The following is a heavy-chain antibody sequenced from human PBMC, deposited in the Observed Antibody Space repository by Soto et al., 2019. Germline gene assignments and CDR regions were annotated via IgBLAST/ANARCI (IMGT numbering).Heavy chain of an antibody. CDR3: TTELRRIWAIVVVPARRVP. D-gene: IGHD2-2*01. CDR2: IKSKTDGGTT. CDR1: GFTFSNAW. Sequence: GGSLRLSCAASGFTFSNAWMSWVRQAPGKGLEWVGRIKSKTDGGTTDYAAPVKDRFTISRDDSKNTLYLQMNSLKTEDTAVYYCTTELRRIWAIVVVPARRVPWGQGTLVTVSS. V-gene: IGHV3-15*01. J-gene: IGHJ5*02.